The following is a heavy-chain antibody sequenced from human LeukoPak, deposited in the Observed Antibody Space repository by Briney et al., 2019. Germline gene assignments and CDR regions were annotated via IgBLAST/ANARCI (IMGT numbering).Heavy chain of an antibody. D-gene: IGHD6-19*01. CDR2: MIPIFGTA. J-gene: IGHJ4*02. Sequence: ASVKVSFKASVGTFSSYAISWERQAPGQGLEWMGRMIPIFGTANYAQKFQGRVTITTDESTSTAYMGLSSLGFEDTAVYYCARTASVIAVAEDYWGQGTLVTVSS. CDR1: VGTFSSYA. V-gene: IGHV1-69*05. CDR3: ARTASVIAVAEDY.